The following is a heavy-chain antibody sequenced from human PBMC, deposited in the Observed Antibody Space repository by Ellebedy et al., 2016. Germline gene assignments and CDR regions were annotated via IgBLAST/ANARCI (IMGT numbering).Heavy chain of an antibody. J-gene: IGHJ4*02. CDR2: IWDDGSLK. Sequence: GGSLRLSXAASGFTFSLYGMHWVRQAPGKGLEWVAVIWDDGSLKYYRDSVKGRFTISRDNSTNTLYLQMNNLRAEDTAVYYCARHGSGSSSIDYWGEGTLVTVSS. CDR3: ARHGSGSSSIDY. D-gene: IGHD6-6*01. CDR1: GFTFSLYG. V-gene: IGHV3-33*01.